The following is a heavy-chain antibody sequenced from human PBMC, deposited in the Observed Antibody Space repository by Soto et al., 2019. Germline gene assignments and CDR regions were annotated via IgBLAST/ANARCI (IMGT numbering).Heavy chain of an antibody. CDR1: VGTFSSYA. CDR2: IIPIFGTA. J-gene: IGHJ6*02. CDR3: ARDLVADYYYYYGMDV. Sequence: QVQLVQSGAEVKKPGSSVKVSCKASVGTFSSYAISWVRQAPGQGLEWMGGIIPIFGTANYAQKFQGRVTITADESTSTAYMELSSLRSEDTAVYYCARDLVADYYYYYGMDVWGQGTTVTVSS. V-gene: IGHV1-69*12.